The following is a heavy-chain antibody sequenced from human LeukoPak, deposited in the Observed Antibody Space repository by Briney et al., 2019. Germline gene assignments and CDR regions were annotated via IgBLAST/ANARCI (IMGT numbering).Heavy chain of an antibody. D-gene: IGHD3-10*01. J-gene: IGHJ4*02. CDR2: IRYDGSNK. CDR3: ARPLYGSGSYPCDY. CDR1: GFAFSSYG. Sequence: PGGSLRLSCAASGFAFSSYGMHRVRQAPGKGLEWVAFIRYDGSNKYYADSVKGRFTISRDNSKNTLYLQMNSLRSEDTAVYYCARPLYGSGSYPCDYWGQGTLVTVSS. V-gene: IGHV3-30*02.